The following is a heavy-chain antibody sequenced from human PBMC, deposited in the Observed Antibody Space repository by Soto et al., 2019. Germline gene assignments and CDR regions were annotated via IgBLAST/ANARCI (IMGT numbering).Heavy chain of an antibody. Sequence: ASVKVSCRASGYTFTCYYMHWVRQTPGQGLEWMGWINPSGGSTSYAQKFQGRVTMTRDTSTSTVYMELSSLRSEDTAVYYCAREPVGNPAELDYWGQGTLVTVSS. J-gene: IGHJ4*02. CDR2: INPSGGST. CDR1: GYTFTCYY. V-gene: IGHV1-46*03. D-gene: IGHD1-26*01. CDR3: AREPVGNPAELDY.